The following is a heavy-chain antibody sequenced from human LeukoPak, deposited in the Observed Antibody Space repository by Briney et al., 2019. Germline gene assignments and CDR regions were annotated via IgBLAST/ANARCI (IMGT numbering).Heavy chain of an antibody. CDR2: INHSGST. V-gene: IGHV4-34*01. D-gene: IGHD6-19*01. CDR1: GGSFSGYY. J-gene: IGHJ4*02. CDR3: ARASWLVKSSYYFDY. Sequence: SETLSLTCAVYGGSFSGYYWSWIRQPPGKGLEWIGEINHSGSTNYNPSLKSRVTISVDTSKNQFSLKLSSVTAADTAVYYCARASWLVKSSYYFDYWGREPWSPSPQ.